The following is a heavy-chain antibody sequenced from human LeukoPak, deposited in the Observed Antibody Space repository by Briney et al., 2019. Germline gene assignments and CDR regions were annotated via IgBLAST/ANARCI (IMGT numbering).Heavy chain of an antibody. V-gene: IGHV3-23*01. CDR3: AFTRRAAGMYYFDY. CDR1: GFTFSSYA. Sequence: PGGSLRLSCAASGFTFSSYAMSWVRQAPGKGLEWVSAISGGGGSTYYADSVKGRFTISRDNSKNTLYLQMNSLRAEDTAVYYCAFTRRAAGMYYFDYWGQGTLVTVSS. CDR2: ISGGGGST. J-gene: IGHJ4*02. D-gene: IGHD6-13*01.